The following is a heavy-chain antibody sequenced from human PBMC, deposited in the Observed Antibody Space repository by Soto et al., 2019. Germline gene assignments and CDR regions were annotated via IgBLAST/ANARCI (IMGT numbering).Heavy chain of an antibody. D-gene: IGHD1-26*01. V-gene: IGHV4-59*01. CDR2: IYYSGST. Sequence: PSETLSLTCTVSGGSISSYYWSWIRQPPGKGLEWIGYIYYSGSTNYNPSLKSRVTISVDTSKNQFSLKLSSVTAADTAVYYCASLGATARYWGQGTLVTVSS. CDR3: ASLGATARY. CDR1: GGSISSYY. J-gene: IGHJ4*02.